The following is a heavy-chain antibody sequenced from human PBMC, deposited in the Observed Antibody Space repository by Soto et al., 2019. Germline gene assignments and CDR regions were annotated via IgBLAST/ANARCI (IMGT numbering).Heavy chain of an antibody. J-gene: IGHJ4*02. D-gene: IGHD4-17*01. CDR2: IWYDGSNK. CDR3: AREPPKDYGERGGGY. CDR1: GFTFSSYG. Sequence: GGSLRLSCAASGFTFSSYGMHWVRQAPGKGLEWVAVIWYDGSNKYYADSVKGRFTISRDNSKNTLSLQMNSLRAEDTAVYYCAREPPKDYGERGGGYWGQGTLVTVSS. V-gene: IGHV3-33*01.